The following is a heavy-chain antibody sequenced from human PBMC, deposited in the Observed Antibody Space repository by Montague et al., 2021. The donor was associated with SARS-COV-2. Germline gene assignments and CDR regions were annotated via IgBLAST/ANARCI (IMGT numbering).Heavy chain of an antibody. CDR3: ARGVQSFSMIVVVMTGGIYSFDH. D-gene: IGHD3-22*01. V-gene: IGHV4-34*01. Sequence: SETLSLTCAVYGGSFSDYYWTWIRHSPGKGLELMWEINHSGRTNYKPSRNSGVTMSVDTSKTQYPLKLNSVTAADTAVYYCARGVQSFSMIVVVMTGGIYSFDHWGQGTLVTVSS. CDR1: GGSFSDYY. J-gene: IGHJ4*02. CDR2: INHSGRT.